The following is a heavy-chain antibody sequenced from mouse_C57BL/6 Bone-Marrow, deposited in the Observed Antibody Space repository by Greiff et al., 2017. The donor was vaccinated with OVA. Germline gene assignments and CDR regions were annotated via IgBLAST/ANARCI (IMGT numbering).Heavy chain of an antibody. Sequence: EVQLQQSGPGLVKPSQSLSLTCSVTGYSITSGYYWNWIRQFPGNKLEWMGYISYDGSNNYNPSLKNRISITRDTSKNQFFLKLNSVTTEDTATYYCAREKPITYFDYWGQGTTLTVSS. CDR3: AREKPITYFDY. J-gene: IGHJ2*01. CDR1: GYSITSGYY. D-gene: IGHD6-5*01. CDR2: ISYDGSN. V-gene: IGHV3-6*01.